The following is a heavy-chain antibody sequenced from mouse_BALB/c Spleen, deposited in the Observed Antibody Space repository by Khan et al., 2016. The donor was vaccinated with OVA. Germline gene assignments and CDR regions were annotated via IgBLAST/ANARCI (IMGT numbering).Heavy chain of an antibody. CDR2: IDPANGNT. D-gene: IGHD4-1*01. CDR1: GFNIKDTY. Sequence: VQLKQSGAELVKPGASVKLSCTVSGFNIKDTYMHWVKKRPEQGLEWIGRIDPANGNTKYDPKFQGKATITADSSSNTAYLQLSTLTSEDTAVYYCARDYWDVFAYWGQGTLVTVSA. CDR3: ARDYWDVFAY. V-gene: IGHV14-3*02. J-gene: IGHJ3*01.